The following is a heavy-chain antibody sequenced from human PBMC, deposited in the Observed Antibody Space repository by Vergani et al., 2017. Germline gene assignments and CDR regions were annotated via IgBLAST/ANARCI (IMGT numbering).Heavy chain of an antibody. V-gene: IGHV1-8*01. CDR1: GYTFTSYD. J-gene: IGHJ6*02. CDR3: AGRYSSCWYLGYYYYYGMDV. D-gene: IGHD6-13*01. Sequence: QVQLVQSGAAVKKPGASVTVSCKASGYTFTSYDINWVRQATGQGLEWMGWMNPNSGNTGYAQKFQGRVTMTRNTSISTAYMELSSLRSEDTAVYYCAGRYSSCWYLGYYYYYGMDVWGQGTMVTVSS. CDR2: MNPNSGNT.